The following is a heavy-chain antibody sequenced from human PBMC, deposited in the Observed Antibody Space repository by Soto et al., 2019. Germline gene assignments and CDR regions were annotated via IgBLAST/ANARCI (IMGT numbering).Heavy chain of an antibody. Sequence: PSETLSLTCAVDGGAFSGYYWSWIRQPPGMGLEWSGEINHSGSTNYNPSLKSRVTISVDTSKNQLSLKLSSVSAADTAVYYCARGVHCSSTSCYTYSSSSTRWRDNWFDPWPKRTLVTVSS. CDR1: GGAFSGYY. CDR3: ARGVHCSSTSCYTYSSSSTRWRDNWFDP. D-gene: IGHD2-2*02. J-gene: IGHJ5*02. V-gene: IGHV4-34*01. CDR2: INHSGST.